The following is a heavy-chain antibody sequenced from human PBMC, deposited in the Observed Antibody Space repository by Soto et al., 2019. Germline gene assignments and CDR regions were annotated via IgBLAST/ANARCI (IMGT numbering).Heavy chain of an antibody. V-gene: IGHV3-23*01. Sequence: EVQLLESGGGLVQPGGSLRLSCAASGFTFSSYAMSWVRQAPGKGLERVSAISGSGGSTYYADSVKGRFTISRDNSKNTLYLQMNSLRAEDTAVYYCAKEQYSSSWYDWYFDYWGQGTLVTVSS. J-gene: IGHJ4*02. CDR1: GFTFSSYA. CDR3: AKEQYSSSWYDWYFDY. CDR2: ISGSGGST. D-gene: IGHD6-13*01.